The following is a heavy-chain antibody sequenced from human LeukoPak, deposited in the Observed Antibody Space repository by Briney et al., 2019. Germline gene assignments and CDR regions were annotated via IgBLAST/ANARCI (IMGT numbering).Heavy chain of an antibody. Sequence: GGSLRLSCAGSGFIFSGYWMHWVRQAPGKGLVWVSRINRDGSSTSYADSVKRRFTTSRDNADNTVSLQMNSLRVEDTAVYYCARGGYTGVFDIWGQGTLVTVSS. CDR3: ARGGYTGVFDI. CDR2: INRDGSST. J-gene: IGHJ3*02. D-gene: IGHD5-18*01. V-gene: IGHV3-74*01. CDR1: GFIFSGYW.